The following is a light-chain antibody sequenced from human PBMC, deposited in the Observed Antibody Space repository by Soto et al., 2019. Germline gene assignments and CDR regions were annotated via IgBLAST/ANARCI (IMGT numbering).Light chain of an antibody. V-gene: IGKV3-20*01. Sequence: EIVLTQSPGTLSLSPGERATLSCRASQSVSSSYLAWYQQKPGQAPRLLIYGASSRATGIPDRFSGSGSGTDFTLTISRLEPEDFAVYYCQQYGSSRRTITFGQGTRLEIK. CDR2: GAS. J-gene: IGKJ5*01. CDR3: QQYGSSRRTIT. CDR1: QSVSSSY.